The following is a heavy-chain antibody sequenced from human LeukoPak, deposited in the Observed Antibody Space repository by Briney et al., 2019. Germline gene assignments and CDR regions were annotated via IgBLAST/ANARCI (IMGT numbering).Heavy chain of an antibody. CDR1: GFTFTDYA. V-gene: IGHV3-23*01. CDR3: AKRPYGSGGGHFDH. CDR2: ITTTVGDT. Sequence: GGSLRLSCVASGFTFTDYAMTWGRQPPGRRLEWVSTITTTVGDTHYADSVKGRFTVSRDDSKGTLFLQMNSLRAEDTGVYYCAKRPYGSGGGHFDHWGQGTLAIVSS. J-gene: IGHJ4*02. D-gene: IGHD3-10*01.